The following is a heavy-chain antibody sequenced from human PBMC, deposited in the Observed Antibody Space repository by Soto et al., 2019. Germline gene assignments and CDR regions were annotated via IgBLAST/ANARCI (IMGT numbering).Heavy chain of an antibody. CDR3: ARDPGVRNGMSV. CDR1: GFTVSSDY. Sequence: EVPLVETGGGLVQPGGSLRLSCAASGFTVSSDYMSWVRQAPGKGLEWVSVIYSGGSTYYADSVKGRFTISRDNSKNMLYLQMNSLRAEDTAVYYCARDPGVRNGMSVWGQGTTVTVSS. CDR2: IYSGGST. V-gene: IGHV3-66*01. D-gene: IGHD3-10*01. J-gene: IGHJ6*02.